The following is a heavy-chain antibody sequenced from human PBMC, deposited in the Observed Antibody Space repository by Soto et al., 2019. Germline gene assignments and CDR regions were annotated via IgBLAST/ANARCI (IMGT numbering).Heavy chain of an antibody. Sequence: QVQVVESGGGVVQPGTSLRVSCVGSGFTFRSYVIHWVRQAPGKGLEWVALTSYDGSDKYYADSVRGRFTISRDNSRNTVDLQMDSLRLEDTALYYCARWGTTGGLDVWGQGTLVSVSS. CDR3: ARWGTTGGLDV. CDR1: GFTFRSYV. J-gene: IGHJ1*01. CDR2: TSYDGSDK. V-gene: IGHV3-30*19. D-gene: IGHD3-16*01.